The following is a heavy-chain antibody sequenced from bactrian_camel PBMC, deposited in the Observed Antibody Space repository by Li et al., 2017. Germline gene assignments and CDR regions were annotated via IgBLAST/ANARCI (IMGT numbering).Heavy chain of an antibody. CDR2: IYAGRSKT. D-gene: IGHD2*01. V-gene: IGHV3S54*01. Sequence: QVQLVESGGGSVQTGGSLVLSCTFSGNTASNNSVGWYRQGPGTEREGVAVIYAGRSKTVYGRSVEGRFTISQDNAKNTVFLQMNGLKSEDTAVYYCAAGRSFWNGGKWLCSSRSEDWYWGQGTQVTVS. CDR3: AAGRSFWNGGKWLCSSRSEDWY. J-gene: IGHJ4*01. CDR1: GNTASNNS.